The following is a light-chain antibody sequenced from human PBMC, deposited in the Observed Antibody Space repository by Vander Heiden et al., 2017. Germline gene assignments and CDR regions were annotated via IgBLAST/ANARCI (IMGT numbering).Light chain of an antibody. CDR3: QQCYSRSWT. CDR1: QSISSY. J-gene: IGKJ1*01. V-gene: IGKV1-39*01. CDR2: DAS. Sequence: DIQMTQSPSSLSASVGDRVTITCLASQSISSYLNWYQQKPGKAPKLLIYDASNLQSGVPSRFSGSGSGTDFTLTISSLQPEDFATYYCQQCYSRSWTFGQGTKVEIK.